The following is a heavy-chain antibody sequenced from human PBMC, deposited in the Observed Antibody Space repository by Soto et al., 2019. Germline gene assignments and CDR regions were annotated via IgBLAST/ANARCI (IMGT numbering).Heavy chain of an antibody. CDR1: GTSISGFY. J-gene: IGHJ5*02. V-gene: IGHV4-4*07. Sequence: SETLSLTCTVSGTSISGFYWSWIRKSAGKGLEWIGRIYATGTTDYNPSLKSRVMMSVDTSKKQFSLKLRSVTAADTAVYYCVRDGTKTLRDWFDPWGQGTLVTVSS. CDR3: VRDGTKTLRDWFDP. D-gene: IGHD1-1*01. CDR2: IYATGTT.